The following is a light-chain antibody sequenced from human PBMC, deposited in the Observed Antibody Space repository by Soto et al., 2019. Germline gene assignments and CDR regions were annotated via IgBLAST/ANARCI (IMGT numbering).Light chain of an antibody. Sequence: EIVMTQSPATLSVSPGERATLSCRASQSVSSNLAWYQQRPGQAPRLLISGASSRATGIPDRFSGSGSGTDFTLTISRLEPEDFAVYYCQQYGISPTWTFGQGTKVDI. J-gene: IGKJ1*01. CDR1: QSVSSN. V-gene: IGKV3-20*01. CDR3: QQYGISPTWT. CDR2: GAS.